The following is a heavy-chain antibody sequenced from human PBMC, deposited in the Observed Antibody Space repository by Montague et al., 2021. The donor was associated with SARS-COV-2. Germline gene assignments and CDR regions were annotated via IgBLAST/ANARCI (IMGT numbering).Heavy chain of an antibody. CDR2: IYWDDDK. Sequence: PALVKPTQTLTLTCSFSGFSLRTSGVGVGWIRQPPGKALVWLAVIYWDDDKRYSPSLKSRLTITKDTSKNQVVLTMTNMDPVDTATYYCVHSYADYLFDYWGQGTLVSVSS. CDR3: VHSYADYLFDY. V-gene: IGHV2-5*02. D-gene: IGHD4-17*01. CDR1: GFSLRTSGVG. J-gene: IGHJ4*02.